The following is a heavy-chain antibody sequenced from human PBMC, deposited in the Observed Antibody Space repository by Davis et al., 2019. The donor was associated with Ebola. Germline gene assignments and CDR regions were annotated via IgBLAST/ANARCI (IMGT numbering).Heavy chain of an antibody. Sequence: GESLKISCKGSGYSFTSYWIGWVRQMPGKGLEWMGIIYPGDSDTRYSPSFQGQVTISADKSISTAYLQWSSLKASDTAMYYCARGSEVPAAYDYIWGSYTGDYWGQGTLVTVSS. D-gene: IGHD3-16*01. V-gene: IGHV5-51*01. CDR1: GYSFTSYW. CDR2: IYPGDSDT. CDR3: ARGSEVPAAYDYIWGSYTGDY. J-gene: IGHJ4*02.